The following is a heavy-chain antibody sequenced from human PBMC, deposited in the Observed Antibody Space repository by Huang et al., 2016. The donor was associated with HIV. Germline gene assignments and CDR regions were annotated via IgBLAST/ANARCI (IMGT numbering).Heavy chain of an antibody. D-gene: IGHD3-3*01. CDR1: GFTFSSYG. Sequence: QILLIESGGGVVQPGGSLRLSCAASGFTFSSYGMHGVRPAPGKGLGWVAVISYEEDNKYYADSVRGRFTISRDNSKNTLYLQMNSLRIEDTAVYYCARGPIRFLAWLLNFDYWGQGALVTVSS. V-gene: IGHV3-30*03. CDR3: ARGPIRFLAWLLNFDY. CDR2: ISYEEDNK. J-gene: IGHJ4*02.